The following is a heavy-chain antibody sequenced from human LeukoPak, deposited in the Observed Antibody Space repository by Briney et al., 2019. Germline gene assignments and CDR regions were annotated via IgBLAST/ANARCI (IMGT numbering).Heavy chain of an antibody. CDR2: FSYSGTT. V-gene: IGHV4-39*07. D-gene: IGHD1-1*01. Sequence: SETLSLSCTVSGDSVSSDSHYWAWIRQPPGKGLEWIGSFSYSGTTYLNPSLKSRITVSVDTFTDQFSLKLNSVTAADTAVYFCARGPLDKGGFDFWGQGTLVVVST. J-gene: IGHJ4*02. CDR3: ARGPLDKGGFDF. CDR1: GDSVSSDSHY.